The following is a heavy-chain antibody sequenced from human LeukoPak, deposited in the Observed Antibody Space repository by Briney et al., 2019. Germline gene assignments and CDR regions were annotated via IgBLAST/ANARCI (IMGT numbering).Heavy chain of an antibody. V-gene: IGHV4-4*02. CDR1: GGSISGDNW. J-gene: IGHJ4*02. CDR3: ATYYDISGYRFDY. CDR2: VLRSGST. Sequence: SETLSLTCAVSGGSISGDNWWSWIRQPPGKGLEWIGEVLRSGSTNYNPSLKSRVTMSIDTSKNQFSLKLNSVTAADTAVYYCATYYDISGYRFDYWGQGTLVTVSS. D-gene: IGHD3-22*01.